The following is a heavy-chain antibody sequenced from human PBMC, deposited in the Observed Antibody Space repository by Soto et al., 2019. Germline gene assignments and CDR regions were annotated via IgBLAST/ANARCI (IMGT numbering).Heavy chain of an antibody. V-gene: IGHV5-51*01. CDR1: GYRFTSYW. J-gene: IGHJ6*02. CDR3: ARNILELPYYYYYGMDV. Sequence: GESLKISCKGSGYRFTSYWIGWVRPMPGKGLEWMGIIYPGDSDTRYSPSFQGQVTISADKSISTAYLQWSSLKASDTAMYYCARNILELPYYYYYGMDVWGQGTTVTVSS. D-gene: IGHD1-7*01. CDR2: IYPGDSDT.